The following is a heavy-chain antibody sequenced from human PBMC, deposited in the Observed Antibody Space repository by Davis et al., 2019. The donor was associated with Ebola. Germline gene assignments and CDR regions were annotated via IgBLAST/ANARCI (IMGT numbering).Heavy chain of an antibody. CDR2: INPGDSET. J-gene: IGHJ4*02. D-gene: IGHD2-15*01. V-gene: IGHV5-51*01. CDR3: ARPTGYSSGRFDY. CDR1: GYSFTTSW. Sequence: GESLKISCKVSGYSFTTSWIGWVRQMPGKGLEWMGIINPGDSETTYSPSCQGRVTISADKSINTAYLQWSSLQASDTAMYYCARPTGYSSGRFDYWGQGTLVTVSS.